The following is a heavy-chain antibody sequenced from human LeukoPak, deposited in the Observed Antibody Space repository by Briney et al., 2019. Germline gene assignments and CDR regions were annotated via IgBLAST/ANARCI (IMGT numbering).Heavy chain of an antibody. CDR2: MSFDGFSK. D-gene: IGHD3-22*01. J-gene: IGHJ3*01. V-gene: IGHV3-30*04. CDR1: GFTFSSYA. Sequence: GGSLRLSCAASGFTFSSYAMSWVRQAPGKGLEWVSAMSFDGFSKYYADSLKGRLSISRDDSKNTVYLQMNSLRLEDTAVYYCAREGHTSGYCGTFDVWGQGTTVVVSS. CDR3: AREGHTSGYCGTFDV.